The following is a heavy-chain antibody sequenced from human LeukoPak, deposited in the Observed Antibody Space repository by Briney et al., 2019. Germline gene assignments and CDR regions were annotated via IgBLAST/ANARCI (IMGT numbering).Heavy chain of an antibody. V-gene: IGHV3-30*18. CDR3: AKRGHYSINWYHYFDY. J-gene: IGHJ4*02. CDR1: GFTFSTYG. D-gene: IGHD6-13*01. CDR2: ISYDGSNK. Sequence: GGSLRLSCAASGFTFSTYGMHWVRQAPTKGLEWVAIISYDGSNKHYADSVKGRFTISRDNSKNTLYLQMNSLRPDGTAVYYCAKRGHYSINWYHYFDYWGQGTLVTVSS.